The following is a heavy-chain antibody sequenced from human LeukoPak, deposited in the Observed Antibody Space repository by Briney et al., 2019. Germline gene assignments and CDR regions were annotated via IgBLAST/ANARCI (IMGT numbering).Heavy chain of an antibody. CDR3: ARHPGVFDSSGYYYYYGMDV. Sequence: SETLSLTCTVSGGSISSYYWSWIRQPPGKGLEWIGYIYYSGSTNYNPSLKSRVTISVDTSKNQFSLKLSSVTAADTAVYYCARHPGVFDSSGYYYYYGMDVWGQGTTVTVSS. V-gene: IGHV4-59*08. D-gene: IGHD3-22*01. CDR2: IYYSGST. J-gene: IGHJ6*02. CDR1: GGSISSYY.